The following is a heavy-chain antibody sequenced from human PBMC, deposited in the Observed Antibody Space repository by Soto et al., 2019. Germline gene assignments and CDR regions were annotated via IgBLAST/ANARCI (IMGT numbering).Heavy chain of an antibody. V-gene: IGHV3-49*03. CDR1: GFTFGDYA. CDR2: IRSKAYGGTT. J-gene: IGHJ4*02. D-gene: IGHD2-15*01. CDR3: TREPSCSGGSCSTKYYFDY. Sequence: EVQLVESGGGLVQPGRSLRLSCTASGFTFGDYAMSWFRQAPGKGLEWVGFIRSKAYGGTTEYAASVKGRFTISRDDSKSIAYLQMNSLKTEYTAVYYCTREPSCSGGSCSTKYYFDYWGQGTLVTVSS.